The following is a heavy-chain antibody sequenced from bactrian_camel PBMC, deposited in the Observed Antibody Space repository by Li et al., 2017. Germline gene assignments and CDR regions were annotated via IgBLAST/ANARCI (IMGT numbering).Heavy chain of an antibody. Sequence: VQLVESGGGSVQAGGSLRLSCAGSGDRASMLCMGWFRQAPGKAREGVAATYGFGSTYYADSVQGRFTISKDSERNTLYLMMNSLKPEDTAMYYCAANFGPYCSGPYLARRANFLGQGTQVTVS. D-gene: IGHD2*01. V-gene: IGHV3S53*01. J-gene: IGHJ4*01. CDR1: GDRASMLC. CDR2: TYGFGST.